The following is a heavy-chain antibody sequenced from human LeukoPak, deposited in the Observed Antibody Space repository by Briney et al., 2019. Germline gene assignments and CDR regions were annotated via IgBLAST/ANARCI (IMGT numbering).Heavy chain of an antibody. V-gene: IGHV4-31*03. J-gene: IGHJ4*02. CDR3: ARDLLTTLDY. CDR1: GGSISSGGYY. Sequence: SQTLSLTCTVSGGSISSGGYYWSWIRQHPGKGLEWIGYIYYSGSTYYNPSLKSRVTISVDTSKNQFPLKLSSVTAADTAVYYCARDLLTTLDYWGQGTLVTVSS. D-gene: IGHD2-15*01. CDR2: IYYSGST.